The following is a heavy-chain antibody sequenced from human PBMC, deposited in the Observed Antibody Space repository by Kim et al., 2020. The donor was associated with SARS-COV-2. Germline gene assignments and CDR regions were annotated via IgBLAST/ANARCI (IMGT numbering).Heavy chain of an antibody. D-gene: IGHD3-10*01. V-gene: IGHV3-74*01. CDR3: ARDLGYGSGSYYNLPYYYYYYGMDV. CDR1: GFTFSSYW. CDR2: INSDGSST. J-gene: IGHJ6*02. Sequence: GGSLRLSCAASGFTFSSYWMHWVRQAPGKGLVWVSRINSDGSSTSYADSVKGRFTISRDNAKNTLYLQMNSLRAEDTAVYYCARDLGYGSGSYYNLPYYYYYYGMDVWGQGTTVTVSS.